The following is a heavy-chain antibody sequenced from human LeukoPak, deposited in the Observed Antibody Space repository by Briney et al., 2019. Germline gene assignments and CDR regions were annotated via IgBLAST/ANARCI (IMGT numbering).Heavy chain of an antibody. CDR2: INPNSGGT. CDR1: GYTFTGYY. CDR3: ARDHDILPVYSYGYDY. D-gene: IGHD5-18*01. V-gene: IGHV1-2*02. J-gene: IGHJ4*02. Sequence: ASVKVSCKASGYTFTGYYMHWVRQAPGQGLEWMGWINPNSGGTNYAQKLQGRVTMTRDTSISTAYMERSRLRSDDTAVYYCARDHDILPVYSYGYDYWGQGTLVTVSS.